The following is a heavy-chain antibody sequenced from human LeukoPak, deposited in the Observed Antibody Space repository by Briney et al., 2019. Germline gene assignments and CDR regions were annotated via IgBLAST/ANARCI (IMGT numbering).Heavy chain of an antibody. CDR2: IKNDGSIT. CDR3: TKSDWFDP. V-gene: IGHV3-74*01. Sequence: GGSLRLSCAASGIIFSGYWMHWVRPTPGKGLVWLSRIKNDGSITSYADSVKGRFTISRDNAKNTLYLQMNSLRVEDTAVYYCTKSDWFDPWGQGTLVTVSS. J-gene: IGHJ5*02. D-gene: IGHD3-3*01. CDR1: GIIFSGYW.